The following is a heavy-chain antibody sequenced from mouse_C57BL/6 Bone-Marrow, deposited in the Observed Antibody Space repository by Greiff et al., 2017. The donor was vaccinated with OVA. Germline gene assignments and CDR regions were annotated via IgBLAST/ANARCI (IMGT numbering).Heavy chain of an antibody. Sequence: VQLQESGPELVKPGASVKISCKASGYAFSSSWMNWVKQRPGKGLEWIGRIYPGDGDTNYNGKFKGKATLTADKSSSTAYMQLSSLTSEDSAVYFCARGTTVVPRRDFDYWGQGTTLTVSS. V-gene: IGHV1-82*01. CDR3: ARGTTVVPRRDFDY. CDR2: IYPGDGDT. J-gene: IGHJ2*01. D-gene: IGHD1-1*01. CDR1: GYAFSSSW.